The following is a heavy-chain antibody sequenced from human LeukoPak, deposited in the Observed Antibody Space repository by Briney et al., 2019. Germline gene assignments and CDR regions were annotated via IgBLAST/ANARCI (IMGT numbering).Heavy chain of an antibody. V-gene: IGHV3-74*01. D-gene: IGHD1-14*01. CDR1: GFTFSSYW. CDR3: ARGGFHHGFDI. J-gene: IGHJ3*02. CDR2: IDNGGSDT. Sequence: GGSLRLSCAASGFTFSSYWIHWVRQAPGKGLAWVSRIDNGGSDTIFADSVKGRFTLSRDNAKNTVYLQMDSLRAEDTAVYYCARGGFHHGFDIWGQGTMVTVS.